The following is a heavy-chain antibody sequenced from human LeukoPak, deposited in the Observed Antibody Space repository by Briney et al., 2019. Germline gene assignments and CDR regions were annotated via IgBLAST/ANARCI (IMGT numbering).Heavy chain of an antibody. CDR1: GASISATNW. Sequence: SETLSLTCDVSGASISATNWWTWVRLPPGKGLEWIGEVSHSETTNYSPSLKGRVRLSVDRATNQISLRLTSVTAVDTAVYYCARHLEEVVTRDDAFDIWSQGTMVTVSS. CDR3: ARHLEEVVTRDDAFDI. J-gene: IGHJ3*02. D-gene: IGHD4-23*01. V-gene: IGHV4-4*02. CDR2: VSHSETT.